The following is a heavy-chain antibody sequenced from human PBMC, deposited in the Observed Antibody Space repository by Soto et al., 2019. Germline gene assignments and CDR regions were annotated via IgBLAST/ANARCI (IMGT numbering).Heavy chain of an antibody. CDR2: ISAYNGYT. J-gene: IGHJ5*02. D-gene: IGHD3-10*01. CDR1: GYTFTSHS. Sequence: QVQLVQSGAEVKKPGASVKVSCKASGYTFTSHSISWLRRAPGEGLEWVGWISAYNGYTNYAENFQGRVTMTTDASTSTAYMELRSLRSDDTAVYYFARVGYYYGSGSYLFDPWGQGTLVTVSS. CDR3: ARVGYYYGSGSYLFDP. V-gene: IGHV1-18*04.